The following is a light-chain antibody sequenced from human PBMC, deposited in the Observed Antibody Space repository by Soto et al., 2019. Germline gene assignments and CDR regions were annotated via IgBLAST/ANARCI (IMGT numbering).Light chain of an antibody. J-gene: IGLJ3*02. Sequence: QSVLTQPPSASGTPGQKITISCSGCTSDIGSNTVNWYQQVPGTAPKLLIYANNQRPSGVPDRFSGSKSGTSASLAISGLQSEDEADYYCEAWDDSLNGPVFGGGTKLTVL. CDR1: TSDIGSNT. CDR3: EAWDDSLNGPV. CDR2: ANN. V-gene: IGLV1-44*01.